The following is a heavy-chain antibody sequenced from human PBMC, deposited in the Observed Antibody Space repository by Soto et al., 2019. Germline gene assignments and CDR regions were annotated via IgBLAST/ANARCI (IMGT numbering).Heavy chain of an antibody. Sequence: PSETLSLTCTVSGGSISSYYWSWIRQPPGKGLEWIGYIYYSGSTNYNPSLKSRVTISVDTSKNQFSLKLSSVTAADTAVYYCARAIAPLYSRSWYLFDPWGQGTLVTVSS. CDR1: GGSISSYY. CDR2: IYYSGST. J-gene: IGHJ5*02. V-gene: IGHV4-59*08. CDR3: ARAIAPLYSRSWYLFDP. D-gene: IGHD6-13*01.